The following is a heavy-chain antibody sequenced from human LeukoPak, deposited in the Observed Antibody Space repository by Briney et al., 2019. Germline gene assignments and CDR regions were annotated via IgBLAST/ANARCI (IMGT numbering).Heavy chain of an antibody. V-gene: IGHV3-23*01. CDR3: AKWGDYDVLTGYYVSDY. CDR1: GFTFSNLA. Sequence: GASLRLSCAASGFTFSNLAMSWVRQAPGKGLEGVLAIAGSGGNTYYAYSVKGRFTISRDNSKNTVVLQMNSLRAEDTAVYYCAKWGDYDVLTGYYVSDYWGQGTLVTVSS. D-gene: IGHD3-9*01. J-gene: IGHJ4*02. CDR2: IAGSGGNT.